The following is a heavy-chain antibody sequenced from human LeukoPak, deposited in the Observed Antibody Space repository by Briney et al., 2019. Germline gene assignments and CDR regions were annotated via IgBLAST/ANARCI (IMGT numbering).Heavy chain of an antibody. CDR2: IIPIFGTA. V-gene: IGHV1-69*06. J-gene: IGHJ4*02. CDR3: ARDVTYCSSTSCYLSY. Sequence: GASVKVSCKASGGTFSSYAISWVRQAPGQGLEWMGGIIPIFGTANYAQKFQGRVTITADKSTSTAYMELSRLRSDDTAVYYCARDVTYCSSTSCYLSYWGQGTLVTVSS. CDR1: GGTFSSYA. D-gene: IGHD2-2*01.